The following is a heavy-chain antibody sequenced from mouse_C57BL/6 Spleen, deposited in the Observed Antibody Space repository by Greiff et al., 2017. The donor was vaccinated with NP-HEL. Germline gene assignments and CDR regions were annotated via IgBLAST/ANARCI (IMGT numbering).Heavy chain of an antibody. CDR2: IHPNSGST. D-gene: IGHD1-1*01. V-gene: IGHV1-64*01. Sequence: VQLQQPGAELVKPGASVKLSCKASGYTFTSYWMHWVKQRPGQGLEWIGMIHPNSGSTNYNEKFKRKATLTVDKSSSTAYMPLSSLTSEDSAVYYWERAGINTVVAYDFDYWGQGTTLTVSA. J-gene: IGHJ2*01. CDR1: GYTFTSYW. CDR3: ERAGINTVVAYDFDY.